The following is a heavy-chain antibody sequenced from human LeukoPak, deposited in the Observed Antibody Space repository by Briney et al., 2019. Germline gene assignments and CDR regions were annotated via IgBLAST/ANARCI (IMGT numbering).Heavy chain of an antibody. Sequence: PGGSLRLSCAASGFTFNSYGMTWVRQAPGKGLEWVSTLSCSDDGTYYAESVKVRFTISRDNSKNTLYLQMNSLRAEDTAVYYCAKGGDFWSGYSWFDPWGQGTLATVSS. J-gene: IGHJ5*02. CDR1: GFTFNSYG. CDR2: LSCSDDGT. V-gene: IGHV3-23*01. CDR3: AKGGDFWSGYSWFDP. D-gene: IGHD3-3*01.